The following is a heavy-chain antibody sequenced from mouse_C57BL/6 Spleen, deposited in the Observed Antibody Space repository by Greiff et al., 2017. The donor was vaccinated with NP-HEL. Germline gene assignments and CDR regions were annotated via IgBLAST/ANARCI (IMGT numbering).Heavy chain of an antibody. D-gene: IGHD1-1*01. J-gene: IGHJ1*03. V-gene: IGHV5-17*01. CDR3: ARGALRYWYFDV. CDR1: GFTFSDYG. CDR2: ISSGSRTI. Sequence: EVQRVESGGGLVKPGGSLKLSCAASGFTFSDYGMHWVRQAPEKGLEWVAYISSGSRTIYYADTVKGRFTISRDNAKNTLFLQMTSLRSEDTAMYYCARGALRYWYFDVWGTGTTVTVSS.